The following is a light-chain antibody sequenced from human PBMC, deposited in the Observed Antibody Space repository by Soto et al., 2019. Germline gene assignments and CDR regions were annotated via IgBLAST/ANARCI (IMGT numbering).Light chain of an antibody. J-gene: IGKJ5*01. CDR1: QVISTS. CDR2: AAS. Sequence: DIQLTQAPSFLSPSIGESFTITCRASQVISTSLAWYQVKPGKXPKXXIYAASTLENGVPSRFSATVSGTEFSITITSLQPEDFETYYCQQLFDSPITFGQGTRLEIK. CDR3: QQLFDSPIT. V-gene: IGKV1-9*01.